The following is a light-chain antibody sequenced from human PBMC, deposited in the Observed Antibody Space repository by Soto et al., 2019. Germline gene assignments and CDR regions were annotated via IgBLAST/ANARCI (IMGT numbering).Light chain of an antibody. CDR3: NSYTSLNPAV. CDR2: DVS. CDR1: SSDVGGYNY. V-gene: IGLV2-14*03. J-gene: IGLJ2*01. Sequence: QSALTQPASVSGSPGQSITISCTGTSSDVGGYNYVSWYQQYPGKAPKLVIHDVSNRPSGVSDRFSGSKSGNTASLTISGLQPEDEADYYCNSYTSLNPAVFGGGTKDTVL.